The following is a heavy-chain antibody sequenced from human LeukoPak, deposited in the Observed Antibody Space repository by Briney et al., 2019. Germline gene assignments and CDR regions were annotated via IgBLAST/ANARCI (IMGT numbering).Heavy chain of an antibody. V-gene: IGHV3-23*01. J-gene: IGHJ6*02. CDR2: ISNSGGST. CDR3: AKIISGSYYYYYGMDV. D-gene: IGHD1-26*01. Sequence: PGGSLRLSCAASGFTFSSYAMSWVRQAPGKGLEWVAAISNSGGSTYYADSVKGRFTISRDNSKNTLYLQMNSLRAEDTAVYYCAKIISGSYYYYYGMDVWGQGTTVTVSS. CDR1: GFTFSSYA.